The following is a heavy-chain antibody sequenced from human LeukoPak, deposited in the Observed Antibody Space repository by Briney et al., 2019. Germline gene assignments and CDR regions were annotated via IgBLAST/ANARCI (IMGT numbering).Heavy chain of an antibody. D-gene: IGHD7-27*01. CDR2: ISYSGTT. J-gene: IGHJ4*02. V-gene: IGHV4-39*01. CDR1: GGSIISNSYY. CDR3: ARLHWGSGGSGSFDS. Sequence: PSETLSLTCSVSGGSIISNSYYCGCIRQPPGKGLEWIGSISYSGTTYYNPSLKSRVTISVDTSKNQFSLKLSSVTAADTAVYFCARLHWGSGGSGSFDSWGQGTLVTVSS.